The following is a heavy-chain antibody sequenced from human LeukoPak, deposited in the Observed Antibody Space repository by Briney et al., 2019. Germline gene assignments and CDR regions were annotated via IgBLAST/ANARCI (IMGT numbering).Heavy chain of an antibody. V-gene: IGHV3-30*04. Sequence: GGSLRLSCAASGFTFSSYAMHWVRQAPGKGLEWVAVISYDGSNKYYADSVKGRFTISGDNSKNTLYLQMNSLRAEDTAVYYCARAGVWGPFDYWGQGTLVTVSS. J-gene: IGHJ4*02. D-gene: IGHD3-16*01. CDR3: ARAGVWGPFDY. CDR2: ISYDGSNK. CDR1: GFTFSSYA.